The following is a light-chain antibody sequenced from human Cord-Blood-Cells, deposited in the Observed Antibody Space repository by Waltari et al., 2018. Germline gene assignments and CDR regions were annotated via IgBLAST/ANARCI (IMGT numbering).Light chain of an antibody. CDR3: CSYAGSYTWV. CDR2: DVS. CDR1: IRDVCGYNY. J-gene: IGLJ3*02. Sequence: QSALTQPRSVSGSPGQSVTISCTGTIRDVCGYNYVSWYQQHPGKAPKLMIYDVSKRPSGVPDRFSGSKSGNTASLTISGLQAEDEADYYCCSYAGSYTWVFGGGTKLTVL. V-gene: IGLV2-11*01.